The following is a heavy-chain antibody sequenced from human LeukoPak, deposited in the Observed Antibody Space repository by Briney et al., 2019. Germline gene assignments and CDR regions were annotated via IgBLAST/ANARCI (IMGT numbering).Heavy chain of an antibody. V-gene: IGHV3-21*01. CDR2: ISSSSSYI. Sequence: GGSLRLSCAASGFTFSSYSMNWVRQAPGKGLEWVSSISSSSSYIYYADSVKGRFTISRDNAKNSLYLQMNSLRAEDTAVYYCAREGTKRWLQFWFDPWGQGTLVTVSS. CDR3: AREGTKRWLQFWFDP. D-gene: IGHD5-24*01. CDR1: GFTFSSYS. J-gene: IGHJ5*02.